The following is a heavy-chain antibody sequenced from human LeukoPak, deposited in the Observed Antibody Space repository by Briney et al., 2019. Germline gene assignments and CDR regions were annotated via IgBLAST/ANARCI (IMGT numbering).Heavy chain of an antibody. V-gene: IGHV1-69*13. D-gene: IGHD6-13*01. J-gene: IGHJ6*02. Sequence: ATVKVSCKASGGTFSSYAISWVRQAPGQGLEWMGGIIPIFGTANYAQKFQGRVTITADESTSTAYMELSSLRPEDTAVYYCARAGIAAAGMPHYYYYGMDVWGQGTTVTVSS. CDR2: IIPIFGTA. CDR1: GGTFSSYA. CDR3: ARAGIAAAGMPHYYYYGMDV.